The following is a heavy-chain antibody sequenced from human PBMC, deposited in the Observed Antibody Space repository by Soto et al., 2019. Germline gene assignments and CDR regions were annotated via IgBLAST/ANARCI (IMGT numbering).Heavy chain of an antibody. CDR3: ARVLALWWERWFYP. J-gene: IGHJ5*02. V-gene: IGHV6-1*01. D-gene: IGHD1-26*01. Sequence: PSQTLSLTCDISGDSVSSNSAGWNWIRQTPSRGLEWLGRTYYRSKWYNNYAVSVKSRITVNPDTSKNQFSLQLNSVTPEDTAVYYCARVLALWWERWFYPWSQGTLVTVSS. CDR2: TYYRSKWYN. CDR1: GDSVSSNSAG.